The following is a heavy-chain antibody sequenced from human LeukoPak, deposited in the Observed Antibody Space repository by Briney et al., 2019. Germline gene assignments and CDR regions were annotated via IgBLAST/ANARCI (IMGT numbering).Heavy chain of an antibody. CDR2: IYYSGST. D-gene: IGHD2-2*02. CDR1: GGSISSYY. CDR3: ARVGKDIVVVPAAIAAAVCYFDY. J-gene: IGHJ4*02. Sequence: SETLSLTCTVSGGSISSYYWSWIRQPPGKGLEWIGYIYYSGSTNYNPSLKSRVTISVDTSKNQFSLKLSSVTAADTAVYHCARVGKDIVVVPAAIAAAVCYFDYWGQGTLVTVSS. V-gene: IGHV4-59*12.